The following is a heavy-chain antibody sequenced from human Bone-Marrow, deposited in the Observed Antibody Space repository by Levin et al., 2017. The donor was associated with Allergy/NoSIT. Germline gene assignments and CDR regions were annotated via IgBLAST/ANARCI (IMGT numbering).Heavy chain of an antibody. Sequence: ASVKVSCKASGYTFTGYYMHWVRQAPGQGLEWMGWINPNSGGTNYAQKFQGWVTMTRDTSISTAYMELSRLRSDDTAVYYCARSHMYCSSTSCYKEGGYYYYGMDVWGQGTTVTVSS. D-gene: IGHD2-2*02. CDR1: GYTFTGYY. V-gene: IGHV1-2*04. CDR3: ARSHMYCSSTSCYKEGGYYYYGMDV. J-gene: IGHJ6*02. CDR2: INPNSGGT.